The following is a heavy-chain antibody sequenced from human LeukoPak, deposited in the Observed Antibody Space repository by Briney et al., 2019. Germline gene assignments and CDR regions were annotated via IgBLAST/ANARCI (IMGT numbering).Heavy chain of an antibody. CDR2: IYTSGST. CDR3: ARLSADSSSSRGFDY. D-gene: IGHD2-2*01. CDR1: GASISSYY. J-gene: IGHJ4*02. Sequence: SETLSLTCTVSGASISSYYWTWIRQPAGKGLEWNGRIYTSGSTNYNPSLKSRVAMSVDTSKNQFSLKLSSVTAADTAVYYCARLSADSSSSRGFDYWGQGTLVTVSS. V-gene: IGHV4-4*07.